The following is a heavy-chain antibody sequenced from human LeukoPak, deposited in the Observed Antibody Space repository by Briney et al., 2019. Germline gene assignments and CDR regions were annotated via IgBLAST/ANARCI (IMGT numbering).Heavy chain of an antibody. CDR3: ARESREYSGYDIHFDY. CDR2: IYYSGST. V-gene: IGHV4-31*03. D-gene: IGHD5-12*01. J-gene: IGHJ4*02. CDR1: GGSISSGGYY. Sequence: IPSETLSLTCTVSGGSISSGGYYWSWIRQHPGKGLEWIGYIYYSGSTYYNPSLKSRVTISVDTSKNQFSLKLSSVTAADTAVYYCARESREYSGYDIHFDYWGQGTLVTVSS.